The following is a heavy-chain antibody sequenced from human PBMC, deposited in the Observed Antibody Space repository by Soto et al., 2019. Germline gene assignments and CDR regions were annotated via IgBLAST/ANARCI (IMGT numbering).Heavy chain of an antibody. D-gene: IGHD2-2*01. J-gene: IGHJ4*02. CDR3: AKEYCDTSRCFLPDY. CDR2: IDPKNGNT. Sequence: ASVKVSCKASGYTFTTFGISWVRQAPEQGLEWMGWIDPKNGNTKDAQKFQGRVTMTTDTSTSTAYMELRSLRSDDTAVYFCAKEYCDTSRCFLPDYWGQGALVTVSS. V-gene: IGHV1-18*01. CDR1: GYTFTTFG.